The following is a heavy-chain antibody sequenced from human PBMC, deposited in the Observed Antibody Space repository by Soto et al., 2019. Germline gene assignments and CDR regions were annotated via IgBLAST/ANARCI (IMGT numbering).Heavy chain of an antibody. CDR2: IVPIYRTA. CDR1: GGTFSSYR. D-gene: IGHD6-13*01. CDR3: ARDSGAKLSSS. Sequence: SVKVSCKASGGTFSSYRFNWVRQARGQGLEWLGGIVPIYRTADYAQKFQGRVTITADESTRTVYLELSSLKSQDTALYYCARDSGAKLSSSWGQGTLVTVSS. J-gene: IGHJ4*02. V-gene: IGHV1-69*13.